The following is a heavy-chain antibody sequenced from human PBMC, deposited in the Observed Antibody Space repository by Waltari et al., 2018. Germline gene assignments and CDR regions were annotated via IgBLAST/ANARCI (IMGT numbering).Heavy chain of an antibody. CDR2: IYYSGST. J-gene: IGHJ6*02. Sequence: QLQLQESGPGLVKPSETLSLTCTVSGGSISSSSYYWGWIRQPPGKGLAWIGSIYYSGSTYYNPSLKSRGTISVDTSKNQFSLKLSSVTAADTAVYYCAMSLNYYDSSGYPGDYYYYGMDVWGQGTTVTVSS. D-gene: IGHD3-22*01. V-gene: IGHV4-39*01. CDR1: GGSISSSSYY. CDR3: AMSLNYYDSSGYPGDYYYYGMDV.